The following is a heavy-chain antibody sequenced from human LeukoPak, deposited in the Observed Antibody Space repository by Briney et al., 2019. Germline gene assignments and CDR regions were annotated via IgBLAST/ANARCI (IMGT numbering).Heavy chain of an antibody. V-gene: IGHV1-18*01. Sequence: ASVKVSCKASGYTFSTYGISWVRQAPGQGLEWMGWISAYNGNTNYAQKLQGRVTMTTDTSTSTAYMELRSLRSDDTAVYYCARYTSGRLNPGSYHYYMDVWGKGTTVTVSS. CDR3: ARYTSGRLNPGSYHYYMDV. CDR1: GYTFSTYG. J-gene: IGHJ6*03. CDR2: ISAYNGNT. D-gene: IGHD6-19*01.